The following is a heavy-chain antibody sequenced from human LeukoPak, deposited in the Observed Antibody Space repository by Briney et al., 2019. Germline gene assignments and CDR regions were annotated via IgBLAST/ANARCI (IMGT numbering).Heavy chain of an antibody. CDR3: ARDVNYYFDY. J-gene: IGHJ4*02. CDR2: IYYSGST. Sequence: SETLSLTCAVYGGSISNHYWSWIRQPPGKGLEWMGYIYYSGSTNYNPSLKSRVTISVDTSKNQFSLKLSSVTAADTAVYYCARDVNYYFDYWGQGTLVTVSS. D-gene: IGHD2/OR15-2a*01. CDR1: GGSISNHY. V-gene: IGHV4-59*11.